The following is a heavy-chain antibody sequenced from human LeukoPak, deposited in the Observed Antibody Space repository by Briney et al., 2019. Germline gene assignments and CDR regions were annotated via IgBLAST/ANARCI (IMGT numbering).Heavy chain of an antibody. CDR2: ISPYSGNT. V-gene: IGHV1-18*01. CDR3: ARTSGVSVAGFPYYFDF. J-gene: IGHJ4*02. D-gene: IGHD6-19*01. Sequence: ASVKVSCKASGYLFINYGISWLRQAPGQGLECMGWISPYSGNTDYAQKLQGRATMTTDTSTTTAYMELRSLRFDDTAVYYCARTSGVSVAGFPYYFDFWGQGTLISVSS. CDR1: GYLFINYG.